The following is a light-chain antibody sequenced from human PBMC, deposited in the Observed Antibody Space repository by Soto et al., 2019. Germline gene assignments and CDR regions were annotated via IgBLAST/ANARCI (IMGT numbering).Light chain of an antibody. Sequence: DIQMTQSPSALSASVGDRVTITCRASQSITNYLNWYQHKPEQAPNLLIYAASTLQAGVPSRFRGSGSGTDFTLTISSLQPEDFATYFCHQSNSSPPTVGGGTKVEIK. CDR3: HQSNSSPPT. V-gene: IGKV1-39*01. CDR2: AAS. J-gene: IGKJ4*01. CDR1: QSITNY.